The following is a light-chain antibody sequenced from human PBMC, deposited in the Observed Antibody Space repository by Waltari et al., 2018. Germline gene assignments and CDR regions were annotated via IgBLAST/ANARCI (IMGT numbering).Light chain of an antibody. CDR1: DSHIGTNT. Sequence: QAVLTQPPSASGTPGQRVTIACSGGDSHIGTNTVNWYQQFQGTAPKLGIHSHNQRPSGVPGRFSGSKFGTSAPLAISGLQSEDEADYYCAAWDDSLKRPVFGGGTKLTVL. CDR3: AAWDDSLKRPV. V-gene: IGLV1-44*01. J-gene: IGLJ2*01. CDR2: SHN.